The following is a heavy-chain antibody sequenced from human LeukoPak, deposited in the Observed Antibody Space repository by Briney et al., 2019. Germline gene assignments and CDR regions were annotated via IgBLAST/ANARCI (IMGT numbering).Heavy chain of an antibody. Sequence: GGSLRLSCAASGFTFSNAWMSWVRQAPGTGLEWVGRIKSKIDVGTTDYAAPVKGRFTISRDDSKNTLYLQMNSLKSEDTAVYYCTTSSSVTYYDFWSGYYPQYYFDYWGQGTLVTVSS. D-gene: IGHD3-3*01. CDR3: TTSSSVTYYDFWSGYYPQYYFDY. V-gene: IGHV3-15*01. CDR2: IKSKIDVGTT. J-gene: IGHJ4*02. CDR1: GFTFSNAW.